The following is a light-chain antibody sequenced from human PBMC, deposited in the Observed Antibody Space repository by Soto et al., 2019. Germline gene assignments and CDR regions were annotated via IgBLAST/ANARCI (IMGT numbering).Light chain of an antibody. J-gene: IGKJ4*01. V-gene: IGKV1-27*01. CDR2: AAS. CDR3: QKSKSAPLT. CDR1: HDISNY. Sequence: DIPMTQSPSSLSASVEDRVTITCRASHDISNYLAWYQQKPGKVPKLLIYAASTLQSGVPSRFSGSGSGTDFTLTISGLQPEDAATYYCQKSKSAPLTFGGGTKVEIK.